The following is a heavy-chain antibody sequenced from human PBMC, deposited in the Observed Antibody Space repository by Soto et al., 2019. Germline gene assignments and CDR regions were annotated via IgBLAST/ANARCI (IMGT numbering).Heavy chain of an antibody. Sequence: QVQLVQSGAEVKKPGASVKVSCKASGYTFTSYDINWVRQATGQGLEWMGWMNPNSGNTGYAQKFQGRVTMTRNTSISTAYTELSSLRSEDTAVYYCARNAAAGTYYYYYGMDVWGQGTTVTVSS. CDR2: MNPNSGNT. J-gene: IGHJ6*02. CDR3: ARNAAAGTYYYYYGMDV. V-gene: IGHV1-8*01. D-gene: IGHD6-13*01. CDR1: GYTFTSYD.